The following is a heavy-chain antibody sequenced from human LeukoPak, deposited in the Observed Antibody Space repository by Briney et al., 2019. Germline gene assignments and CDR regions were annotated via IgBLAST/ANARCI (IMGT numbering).Heavy chain of an antibody. D-gene: IGHD3-22*01. CDR2: INWNGGST. CDR1: GFTFDDYG. J-gene: IGHJ4*02. Sequence: PGGSLRLSCAASGFTFDDYGMSWVRQAPGKGLEWVSGINWNGGSTSYADSVKGRFTISRDTAKNSLYLQMNSLRAEDTAVYYCASSYYDSSGYYRYFDYWGQGTLVTVSS. CDR3: ASSYYDSSGYYRYFDY. V-gene: IGHV3-20*04.